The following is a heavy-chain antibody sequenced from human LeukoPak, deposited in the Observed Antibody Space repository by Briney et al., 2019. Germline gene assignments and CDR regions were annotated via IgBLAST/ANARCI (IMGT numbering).Heavy chain of an antibody. CDR2: IIPIFGTA. J-gene: IGHJ4*02. V-gene: IGHV1-69*01. CDR3: ASSPYYDFWSGIPGYFDY. Sequence: GSSVKVSCKXSGGTFSSYAISWVRQAPRQGLEWMGGIIPIFGTANYAQKFQGRVTITADESTSTAYMELSSLRSEDTAVYYCASSPYYDFWSGIPGYFDYWGQGTLVTVSS. D-gene: IGHD3-3*01. CDR1: GGTFSSYA.